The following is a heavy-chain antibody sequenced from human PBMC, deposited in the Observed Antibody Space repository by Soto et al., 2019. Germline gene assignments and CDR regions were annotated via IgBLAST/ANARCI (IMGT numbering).Heavy chain of an antibody. J-gene: IGHJ4*02. V-gene: IGHV4-59*08. CDR1: GGSISSYY. Sequence: SETLSLTCTVSGGSISSYYWSWIRQPPGKGLEWIGYIYYSGSTNYNPSLKSRVTISVDTSRNQFSLKLSSVTAADTAVYYRARHAYYYDSSGYFDYWGQGTLVTVS. D-gene: IGHD3-22*01. CDR2: IYYSGST. CDR3: ARHAYYYDSSGYFDY.